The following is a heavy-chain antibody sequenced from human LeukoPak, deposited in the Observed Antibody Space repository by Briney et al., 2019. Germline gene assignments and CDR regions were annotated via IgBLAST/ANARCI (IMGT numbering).Heavy chain of an antibody. CDR3: APPVTAGVDY. V-gene: IGHV3-21*01. J-gene: IGHJ4*02. Sequence: GGSLRLSCAASGFTFSSYSMNWVRQAPGKGLEWVSSISSSSSYIYYADSVKGRFTISRDNAKHSLYLQMNSLRAEDTAVYYCAPPVTAGVDYWGQGTLVTVSS. CDR1: GFTFSSYS. CDR2: ISSSSSYI. D-gene: IGHD5-18*01.